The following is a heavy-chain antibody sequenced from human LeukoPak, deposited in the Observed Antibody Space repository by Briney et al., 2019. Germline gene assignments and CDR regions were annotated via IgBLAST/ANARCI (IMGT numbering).Heavy chain of an antibody. Sequence: GGSLRLSCATSGFIVSYNYMSWVRQAPGKGLEWASIIYSGGDTYYADSVKGRFTFSRDNSKNTLYLQMNGLAVEDTAVYYCARVSSSDYYYYHVDVWGKGTAVTVSS. D-gene: IGHD2-2*01. CDR2: IYSGGDT. CDR1: GFIVSYNY. V-gene: IGHV3-66*02. J-gene: IGHJ6*03. CDR3: ARVSSSDYYYYHVDV.